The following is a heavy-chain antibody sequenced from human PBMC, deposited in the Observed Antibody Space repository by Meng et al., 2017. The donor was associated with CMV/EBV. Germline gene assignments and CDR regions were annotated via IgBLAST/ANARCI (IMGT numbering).Heavy chain of an antibody. V-gene: IGHV1-2*02. J-gene: IGHJ4*02. CDR2: INPNSGGT. D-gene: IGHD2-15*01. CDR1: GYTFTGYY. CDR3: ARVRGRRGDY. Sequence: ASVNVSCKASGYTFTGYYMHWVRQAPGQGLEWMGWINPNSGGTNYAQKFQGRVTMTRDTSISTAYMEVSRLRADDTAVYYCARVRGRRGDYWGQGTLVTVSS.